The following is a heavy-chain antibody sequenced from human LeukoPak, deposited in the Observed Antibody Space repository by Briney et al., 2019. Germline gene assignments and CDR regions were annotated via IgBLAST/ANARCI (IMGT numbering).Heavy chain of an antibody. CDR2: IVVGSGNT. D-gene: IGHD3-9*01. V-gene: IGHV1-58*01. CDR1: GFTFTSSA. Sequence: GTSVKVSCKASGFTFTSSAVQWVRQARGQRLEWIGWIVVGSGNTNYAQKFQERVTITRDMSTSTAYMELSSLRSEDTAVYYCAAAEHVLRYFDWLSVGGSGDWGQGTLVTVSS. J-gene: IGHJ4*02. CDR3: AAAEHVLRYFDWLSVGGSGD.